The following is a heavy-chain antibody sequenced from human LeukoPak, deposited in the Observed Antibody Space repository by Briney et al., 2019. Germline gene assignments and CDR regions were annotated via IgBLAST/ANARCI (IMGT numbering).Heavy chain of an antibody. J-gene: IGHJ6*04. CDR2: IDPSESYT. CDR3: ARPLGYSSTGYGMDV. D-gene: IGHD6-13*01. V-gene: IGHV5-10-1*01. Sequence: GEALKISLKGSGYHFTSYWISWVRQMPGKGLEWMGRIDPSESYTNYSPSFQGRVTHSPDKSISTAYLPWDSLKAPGTAIYSCARPLGYSSTGYGMDVWGEGTTVTVSS. CDR1: GYHFTSYW.